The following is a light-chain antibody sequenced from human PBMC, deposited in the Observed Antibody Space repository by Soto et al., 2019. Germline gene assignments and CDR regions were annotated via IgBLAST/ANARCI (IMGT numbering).Light chain of an antibody. CDR2: EGS. CDR1: SSDVGSYNF. CDR3: CSYAGSSTLV. J-gene: IGLJ2*01. Sequence: QYALTQPASVSGSPGQSITISCTGTSSDVGSYNFVSWYQHHPGKAPKLMIYEGSKRPSGVSYRFSGSKSGNTASLTISGLQAEDEADYYCCSYAGSSTLVFGGGTKLTVL. V-gene: IGLV2-23*01.